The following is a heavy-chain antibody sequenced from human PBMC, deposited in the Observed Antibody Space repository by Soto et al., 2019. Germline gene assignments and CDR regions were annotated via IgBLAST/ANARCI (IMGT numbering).Heavy chain of an antibody. Sequence: ASVEVSCKASGYSFTDYHIHWVRQAPGQGLEWLGRINPKSGGTSTAQKFQGWVTMTRDRSISTVHMELTRLRSDDTAVYFCARGHSTDCSNGVCSFFYNHEMDVWGQGTTATVSS. CDR2: INPKSGGT. CDR3: ARGHSTDCSNGVCSFFYNHEMDV. V-gene: IGHV1-2*04. CDR1: GYSFTDYH. D-gene: IGHD2-8*01. J-gene: IGHJ6*02.